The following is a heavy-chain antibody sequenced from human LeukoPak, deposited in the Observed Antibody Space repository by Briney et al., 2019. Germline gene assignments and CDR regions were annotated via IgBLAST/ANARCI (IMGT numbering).Heavy chain of an antibody. D-gene: IGHD3-3*02. V-gene: IGHV3-53*01. CDR2: IYSGGAT. CDR3: AREKIVFVLGAPRDWYFDL. Sequence: GSPRLSRAASGFTVSSNYMSWGRQAPGKGPEWGSGIYSGGATYYADSVKGRFTISRDNSKNTMYLQMNSLRAEDTAVYYCAREKIVFVLGAPRDWYFDLWGRGTLVTVSS. J-gene: IGHJ2*01. CDR1: GFTVSSNY.